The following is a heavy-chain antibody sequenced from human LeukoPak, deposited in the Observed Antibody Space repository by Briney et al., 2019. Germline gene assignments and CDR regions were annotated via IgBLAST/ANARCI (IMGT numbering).Heavy chain of an antibody. D-gene: IGHD4-17*01. CDR2: GDGDGSHS. V-gene: IGHV3-74*03. CDR3: AYSDHFDT. CDR1: GFTLGNYW. J-gene: IGHJ4*02. Sequence: AGGSLRLSCAASGFTLGNYWMHWVRQAPGKGLVWVSRGDGDGSHSTYADSVKGRFTISRDNAKNTLYLQMNRLTGEDTAVYYCAYSDHFDTWGQGTPVTVSS.